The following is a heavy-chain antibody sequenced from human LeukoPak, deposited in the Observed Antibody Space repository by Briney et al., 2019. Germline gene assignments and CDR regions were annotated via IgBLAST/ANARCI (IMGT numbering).Heavy chain of an antibody. Sequence: SQTLSLTCNVSGGSISSGGSRWSWIRQHPGKGLEWIGYIYYSGSTYYNPSLESRLTMSVDTSKNQFSLHLTSVTAADTAVYYYARDWGTYFDYWGQGTLVTVSS. CDR3: ARDWGTYFDY. V-gene: IGHV4-31*03. CDR1: GGSISSGGSR. J-gene: IGHJ4*02. D-gene: IGHD7-27*01. CDR2: IYYSGST.